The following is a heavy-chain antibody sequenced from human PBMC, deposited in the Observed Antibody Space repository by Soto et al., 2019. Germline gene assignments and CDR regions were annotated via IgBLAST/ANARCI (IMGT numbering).Heavy chain of an antibody. V-gene: IGHV3-23*01. D-gene: IGHD3-22*01. CDR2: ISGSVFIT. CDR3: AKVDTLLVPVPTE. CDR1: VFSFIRWS. Sequence: VGSLMLSCAASVFSFIRWSISLVLQAPVKWLEWVSAISGSVFITYYSYSVKGLFTISIDNSKNTLYLQMNSLRAEDTAVYYCAKVDTLLVPVPTE. J-gene: IGHJ1*01.